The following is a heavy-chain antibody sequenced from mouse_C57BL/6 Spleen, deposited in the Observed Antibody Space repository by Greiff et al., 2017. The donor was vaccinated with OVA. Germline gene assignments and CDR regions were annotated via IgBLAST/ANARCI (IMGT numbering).Heavy chain of an antibody. J-gene: IGHJ2*01. V-gene: IGHV1-50*01. CDR1: GYTFTSYW. D-gene: IGHD2-5*01. CDR3: ARRGNYYSNYDFDY. Sequence: QVQLQQPGAELVKPGASVKLSCKASGYTFTSYWMQWVKQRPGQGLEWIGEIDPSDSYTNYNQKFKGKATLTVDTSSSTAYMQLSSLTSEDSAVYYCARRGNYYSNYDFDYWGQGTTLTVSS. CDR2: IDPSDSYT.